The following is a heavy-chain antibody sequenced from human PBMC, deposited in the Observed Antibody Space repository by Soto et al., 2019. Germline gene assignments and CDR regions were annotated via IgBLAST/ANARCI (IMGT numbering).Heavy chain of an antibody. CDR3: ARREVRGVTPMNWFDP. V-gene: IGHV4-4*02. CDR1: GGSISSSNW. D-gene: IGHD3-10*01. J-gene: IGHJ5*02. CDR2: IYHSGST. Sequence: QVQLQESGPGLVKPSGTLSLTCAVSGGSISSSNWWSWVRQPPGKGLEWIGEIYHSGSTNYNPSRKSRVTISVDKSKQQSSLKLSAVTAADTAVYYCARREVRGVTPMNWFDPWGQGTLVTVSS.